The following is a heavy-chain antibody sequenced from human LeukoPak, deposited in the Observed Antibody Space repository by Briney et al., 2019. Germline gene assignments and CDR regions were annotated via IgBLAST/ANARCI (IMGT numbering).Heavy chain of an antibody. CDR3: AKGSGYDTDFDY. CDR2: ISGSGDNT. Sequence: RGSLRLSCTASGFTFSTYVMSWVRQAPGKGLEWVSGISGSGDNTYYADSVKGRFTISRDNSKNTLYLQMNSLRAEDTAVYYCAKGSGYDTDFDYWGQGTLVSVSS. CDR1: GFTFSTYV. V-gene: IGHV3-23*01. D-gene: IGHD5-12*01. J-gene: IGHJ4*02.